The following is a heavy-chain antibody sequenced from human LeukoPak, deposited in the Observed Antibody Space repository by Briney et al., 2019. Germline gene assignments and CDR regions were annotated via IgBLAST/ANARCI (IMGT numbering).Heavy chain of an antibody. CDR3: AKRTSYYYDSSGYTFFDY. V-gene: IGHV3-23*01. J-gene: IGHJ4*02. D-gene: IGHD3-22*01. Sequence: PGGSLRLSCAASGFTFSTYAMSWVRQAPGKGLEWVSAISGSGGSTYYADSVKGRFTISRDNSKNTLYLQMNSLRAEDTADYYCAKRTSYYYDSSGYTFFDYWGQGTLVTVSS. CDR2: ISGSGGST. CDR1: GFTFSTYA.